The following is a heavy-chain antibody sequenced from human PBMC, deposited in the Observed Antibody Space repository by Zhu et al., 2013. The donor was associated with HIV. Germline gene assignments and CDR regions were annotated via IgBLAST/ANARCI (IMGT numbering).Heavy chain of an antibody. Sequence: QVQLVQSGAEVKKPGASVKVSCKASGYIFTGYYIHWVRQAPAQGLEWMGWINPNSGGTNYAQKFQGRVTMTRDTSISTTYMELSRLRSEDTAVYYCARDRLAARHDSYYYYMDVWAKDHGHRLF. J-gene: IGHJ6*03. V-gene: IGHV1-2*02. D-gene: IGHD6-6*01. CDR3: ARDRLAARHDSYYYYMDV. CDR2: INPNSGGT. CDR1: GYIFTGYY.